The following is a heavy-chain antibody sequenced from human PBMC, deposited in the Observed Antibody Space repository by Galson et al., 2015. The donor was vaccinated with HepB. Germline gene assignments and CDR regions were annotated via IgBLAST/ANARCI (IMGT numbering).Heavy chain of an antibody. J-gene: IGHJ3*02. CDR1: GGTFSSYT. Sequence: SVKVSCKASGGTFSSYTISWVRQAPGQGLEWMGWISAYNGNTNYAQKLQGRVTMTTDTSTSTAYMELRSLRSDDTAVYYCARLGGSYYLDAFDIWGQGTMVTVSS. D-gene: IGHD1-26*01. V-gene: IGHV1-18*01. CDR3: ARLGGSYYLDAFDI. CDR2: ISAYNGNT.